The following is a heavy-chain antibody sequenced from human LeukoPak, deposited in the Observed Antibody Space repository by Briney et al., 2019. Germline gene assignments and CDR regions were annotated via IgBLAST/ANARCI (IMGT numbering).Heavy chain of an antibody. J-gene: IGHJ5*02. CDR2: IYYSGST. CDR1: GGSISSSSYY. D-gene: IGHD2-2*01. CDR3: AREEFYCSSTSCYSLHDQNWFDP. Sequence: SETLSLTCTVSGGSISSSSYYWGWIRQPPGKGLEWIGRIYYSGSTYYNPSLKNRVTITVDTSKNEFSLKLSSVTAADTAVYYCAREEFYCSSTSCYSLHDQNWFDPWGQETLVTVSS. V-gene: IGHV4-39*07.